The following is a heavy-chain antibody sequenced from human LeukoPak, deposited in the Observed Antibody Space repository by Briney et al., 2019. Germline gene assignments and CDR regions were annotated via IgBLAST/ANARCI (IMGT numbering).Heavy chain of an antibody. CDR3: ARGHPYYDFWSGYLKYYYYYYGMDV. CDR1: EFTFSSYA. D-gene: IGHD3-3*01. V-gene: IGHV3-23*01. CDR2: ISDTGGDT. J-gene: IGHJ6*02. Sequence: GGSLRLSCAASEFTFSSYAMSWVRQAPGKGLEWVSVISDTGGDTYYADSVKGRFTISRDNAKNSLYLQMNSLRAEDTAVYYCARGHPYYDFWSGYLKYYYYYYGMDVWGQGTTVTVSS.